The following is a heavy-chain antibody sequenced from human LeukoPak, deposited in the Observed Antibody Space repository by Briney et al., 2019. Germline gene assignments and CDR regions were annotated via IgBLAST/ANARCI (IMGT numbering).Heavy chain of an antibody. CDR3: ARDSGSWLFDY. D-gene: IGHD6-13*01. CDR2: IYYSGST. Sequence: SETLSLTCTVSGGSISSYYWSWIRQPPGKGQEWIGYIYYSGSTNYNPSLKSRVTISVDASKNQFSLKLSSVTAADTAVYYCARDSGSWLFDYWGQGTLVTVSS. V-gene: IGHV4-59*01. J-gene: IGHJ4*02. CDR1: GGSISSYY.